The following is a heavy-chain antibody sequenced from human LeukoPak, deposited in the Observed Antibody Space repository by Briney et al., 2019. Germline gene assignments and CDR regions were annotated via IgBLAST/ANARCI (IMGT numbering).Heavy chain of an antibody. CDR1: GFTFSSYG. J-gene: IGHJ3*02. CDR2: IRYDGSNK. Sequence: QSGGSLRLSCAASGFTFSSYGMHWVRQAPGKGLEWVAFIRYDGSNKYYADSVKGRFTISRDNSKNTLYLQMNSLRAEDTAVYYCARDQAVWFGESFDAFDIWGQGTMVTVSS. CDR3: ARDQAVWFGESFDAFDI. D-gene: IGHD3-10*01. V-gene: IGHV3-30*02.